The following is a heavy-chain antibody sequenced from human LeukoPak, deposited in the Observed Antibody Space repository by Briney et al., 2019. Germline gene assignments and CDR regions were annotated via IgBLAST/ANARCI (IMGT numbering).Heavy chain of an antibody. Sequence: SETLSLTCTVSGGPISSSSYYWGWIRQPPGKGLEWIGSIYYSGSTYYNPSLKSRVTISVDTSKNQFSLKLSSVTAADTAVYYCARHGERMATIRQYYFDYWGQGTLVTVSS. CDR3: ARHGERMATIRQYYFDY. CDR1: GGPISSSSYY. D-gene: IGHD5-24*01. CDR2: IYYSGST. J-gene: IGHJ4*02. V-gene: IGHV4-39*01.